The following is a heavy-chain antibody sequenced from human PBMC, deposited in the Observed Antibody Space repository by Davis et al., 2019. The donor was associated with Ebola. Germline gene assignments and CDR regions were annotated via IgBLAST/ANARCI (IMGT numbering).Heavy chain of an antibody. CDR1: GGSVSSGSYY. V-gene: IGHV4-39*07. CDR3: ARGKEYCGGDCYFFDY. CDR2: INHSGST. D-gene: IGHD2-21*01. Sequence: SETLSLTCTVSGGSVSSGSYYWSWIRQPPGKGLEWIGEINHSGSTNYNPSLKSRVTISVDTSRNQFSLKLSSVTAADTAVYYCARGKEYCGGDCYFFDYWGQGTLVTVSS. J-gene: IGHJ4*02.